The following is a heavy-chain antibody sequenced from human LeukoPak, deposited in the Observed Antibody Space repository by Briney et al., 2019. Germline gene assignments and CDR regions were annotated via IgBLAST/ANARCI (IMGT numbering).Heavy chain of an antibody. CDR2: ISSSSSYI. V-gene: IGHV3-21*01. Sequence: GGSLRLSCAASGFTFSGYSMNWVRQAPGKGLEWVSSISSSSSYIYYADSMKGRFTVSRDNARNSVYLQMNSLRVEDTAVYYCARVEAAKGYYYYYMDVWGKGTTVTISS. CDR1: GFTFSGYS. D-gene: IGHD2-15*01. J-gene: IGHJ6*03. CDR3: ARVEAAKGYYYYYMDV.